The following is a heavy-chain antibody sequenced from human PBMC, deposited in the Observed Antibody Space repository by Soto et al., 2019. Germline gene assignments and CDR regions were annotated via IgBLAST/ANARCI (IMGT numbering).Heavy chain of an antibody. V-gene: IGHV1-69*01. CDR2: IIPLFGTP. CDR1: GGIFSTYA. Sequence: QVQLVQSGAEVKKPGSSVMVSCKASGGIFSTYAISWLRQAPGQGLEWMGGIIPLFGTPNYAQRFQGRVTITADESTITAYMELSRLRSEDTAVYYCARDRDDYGSGNYYNRIDFWGHGTLVTVSS. CDR3: ARDRDDYGSGNYYNRIDF. D-gene: IGHD3-10*01. J-gene: IGHJ4*01.